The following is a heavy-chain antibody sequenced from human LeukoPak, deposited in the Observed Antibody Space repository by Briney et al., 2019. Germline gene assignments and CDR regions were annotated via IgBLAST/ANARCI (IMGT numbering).Heavy chain of an antibody. CDR1: GFPFNIYA. V-gene: IGHV3-23*01. J-gene: IGHJ5*01. Sequence: GGSLRLSCAASGFPFNIYAMTWARQAPGKGLEWVSAIRGTGGGGETFYADPVKGRFTISRDDSNNTVYLQMSSLRAEDTAVYYCAKGDWFDSWGPGTLVTVSS. CDR2: IRGTGGGGET. CDR3: AKGDWFDS.